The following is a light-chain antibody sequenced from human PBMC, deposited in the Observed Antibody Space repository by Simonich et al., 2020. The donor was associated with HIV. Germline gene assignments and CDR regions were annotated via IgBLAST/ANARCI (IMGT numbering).Light chain of an antibody. CDR1: QGISRY. CDR2: AAS. Sequence: DIQMTQSPSSLSASVGDRVTITCRASQGISRYLDWYQQKPGKAPKLLIYAASSLQSGVPSRFSGSGSGTDFTLTISRLEPEDFAVYYCQQYVSSPVTFGPGTTVDIK. V-gene: IGKV1-39*01. J-gene: IGKJ3*01. CDR3: QQYVSSPVT.